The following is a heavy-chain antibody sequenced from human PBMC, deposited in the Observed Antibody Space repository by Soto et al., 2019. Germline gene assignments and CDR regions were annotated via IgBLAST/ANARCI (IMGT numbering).Heavy chain of an antibody. Sequence: GGSLRLSCAASGFSFRSYGMHWVRQAPGKGLEWVAGISYDGNRKYYADSVKGRFTISRDNSKNTLYLQVDSLSAEHTAVSSCAKHNYGDYSRFDCWGQGTLATVSS. CDR2: ISYDGNRK. D-gene: IGHD4-17*01. J-gene: IGHJ4*02. V-gene: IGHV3-30*18. CDR1: GFSFRSYG. CDR3: AKHNYGDYSRFDC.